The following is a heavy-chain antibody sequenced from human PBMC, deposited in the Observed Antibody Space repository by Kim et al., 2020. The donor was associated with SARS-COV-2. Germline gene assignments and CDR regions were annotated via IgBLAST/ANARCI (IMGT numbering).Heavy chain of an antibody. V-gene: IGHV4-59*01. J-gene: IGHJ5*02. CDR1: GGSISSYY. D-gene: IGHD2-15*01. CDR2: IYYSGST. Sequence: SETLSLTCTVSGGSISSYYWSWIRQPPGKGLEWIGYIYYSGSTNYNPSLKSRVTISVDTSKNQFSLKLSSVTAADTAVYYCARGYCSGGSCRRGNWFDPWGQGTLVTVSS. CDR3: ARGYCSGGSCRRGNWFDP.